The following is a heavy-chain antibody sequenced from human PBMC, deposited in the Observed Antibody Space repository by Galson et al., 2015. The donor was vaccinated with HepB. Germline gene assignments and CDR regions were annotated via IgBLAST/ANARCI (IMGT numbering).Heavy chain of an antibody. J-gene: IGHJ6*02. CDR1: GFTFSSYG. CDR3: AKDQDWGSSFSVAYGMDV. D-gene: IGHD7-27*01. CDR2: IWYDGSNK. Sequence: SLRLSCAASGFTFSSYGMHWVRQAPGKGLEWVAVIWYDGSNKYYADSVKGRFTISRDNSKNTLYLQMNSLRAEDTAVYYCAKDQDWGSSFSVAYGMDVWDQGTTVTVSS. V-gene: IGHV3-33*06.